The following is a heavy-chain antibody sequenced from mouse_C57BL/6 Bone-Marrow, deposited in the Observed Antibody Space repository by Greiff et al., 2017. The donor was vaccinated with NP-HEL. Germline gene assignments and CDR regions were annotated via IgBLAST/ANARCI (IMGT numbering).Heavy chain of an antibody. J-gene: IGHJ2*01. CDR2: IYPCDSDT. D-gene: IGHD2-3*01. CDR3: ARLGGYYVYFDY. Sequence: VQLQQPGAELVRPGSSVKLSCKASGYTFTSYWMDWVKQRPGQGLEWIGNIYPCDSDTHYNQKFKDKATLTVDKSSSTAYMQLSSLTSEDSAVYYCARLGGYYVYFDYWGRGTTPTVSS. V-gene: IGHV1-61*01. CDR1: GYTFTSYW.